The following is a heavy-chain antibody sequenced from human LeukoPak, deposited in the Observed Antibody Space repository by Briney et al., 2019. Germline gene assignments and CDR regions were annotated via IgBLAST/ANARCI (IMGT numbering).Heavy chain of an antibody. D-gene: IGHD2-2*01. Sequence: GGSLRLSSAASGFTFADYARHWVRQAPGKGLEWVSLISGDGGSTYYADSVKGRFTVSRDNSKNSLYVQMNSLRTEDTALYYCAKDSCCSTNCYVTYWGQGTLVTVSS. V-gene: IGHV3-43*02. CDR2: ISGDGGST. CDR1: GFTFADYA. J-gene: IGHJ4*02. CDR3: AKDSCCSTNCYVTY.